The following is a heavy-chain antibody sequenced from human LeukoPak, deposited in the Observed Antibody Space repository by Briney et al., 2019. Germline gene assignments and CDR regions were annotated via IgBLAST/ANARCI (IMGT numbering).Heavy chain of an antibody. J-gene: IGHJ5*01. CDR1: GGSIISYY. V-gene: IGHV4-4*07. CDR3: ATDGMVRGPDAWFDS. CDR2: IYTSGST. D-gene: IGHD3-10*01. Sequence: SETLSLTCTVSGGSIISYYWSWIRQPAGKGLEWIGRIYTSGSTNYNPSLKSRVTISVDTSKNQFSLKLSSVTAADTAVYYCATDGMVRGPDAWFDSWGQGTLVTVSS.